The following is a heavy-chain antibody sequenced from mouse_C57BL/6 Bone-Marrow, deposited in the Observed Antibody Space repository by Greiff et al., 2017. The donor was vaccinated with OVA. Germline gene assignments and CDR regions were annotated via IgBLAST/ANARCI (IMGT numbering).Heavy chain of an antibody. CDR3: ARKGQWLLHWYFDV. CDR1: GYAFTNYL. J-gene: IGHJ1*03. Sequence: QVHVKQSGAELVRPGTSVKVSCKASGYAFTNYLIEWVKQRPGQGLEWIGVINPGSGGTNYNEKFKGKATLTADKSSSTAYMQLSSLTAEDSAVYVCARKGQWLLHWYFDVWGTGTTVTVAS. V-gene: IGHV1-54*01. D-gene: IGHD2-3*01. CDR2: INPGSGGT.